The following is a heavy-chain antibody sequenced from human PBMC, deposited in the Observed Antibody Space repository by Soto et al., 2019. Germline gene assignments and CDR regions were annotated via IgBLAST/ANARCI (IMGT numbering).Heavy chain of an antibody. V-gene: IGHV1-69*01. CDR3: AGSGRDVLVYVYQDTEGRDV. J-gene: IGHJ3*01. D-gene: IGHD1-20*01. Sequence: QVQLVQSGPEVKKPGSSVKVSCEASGGTFSNFAVNWVRQAPGQGLEWVGGIIPLFNVAKYAQKFEGRVTIVADDSTTTADMELSSLTPDDTAVYYCAGSGRDVLVYVYQDTEGRDVWGQGTMVTVSS. CDR1: GGTFSNFA. CDR2: IIPLFNVA.